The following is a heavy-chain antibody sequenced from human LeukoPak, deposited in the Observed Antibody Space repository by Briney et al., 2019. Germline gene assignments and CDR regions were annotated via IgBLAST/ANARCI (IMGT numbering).Heavy chain of an antibody. D-gene: IGHD2-2*01. CDR3: AKDHCSGTSCFNYYGMDV. CDR2: ISYHGSNK. CDR1: GFTFSSYG. J-gene: IGHJ6*02. Sequence: GGSLRLSCAASGFTFSSYGMHWVRQAPGKGLEWVAVISYHGSNKYHADSVKGRFTISRDNSKNTLYLQMNSLRAEDTAVYYCAKDHCSGTSCFNYYGMDVWGQGTTVTVSS. V-gene: IGHV3-30*18.